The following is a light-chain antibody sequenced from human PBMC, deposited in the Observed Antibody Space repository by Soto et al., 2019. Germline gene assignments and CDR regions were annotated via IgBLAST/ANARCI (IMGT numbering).Light chain of an antibody. CDR3: CSYTSSSIRV. Sequence: QSVLTQTPSVSGAPGQKITMSCTGSSSNIGAGYDVHWYQQVPGAAPRLLIYADNNRPSGVPDRFSASKSGTSASLAITGLQADDEADYYCCSYTSSSIRVFGGGTKLTVL. V-gene: IGLV1-40*01. CDR2: ADN. CDR1: SSNIGAGYD. J-gene: IGLJ3*02.